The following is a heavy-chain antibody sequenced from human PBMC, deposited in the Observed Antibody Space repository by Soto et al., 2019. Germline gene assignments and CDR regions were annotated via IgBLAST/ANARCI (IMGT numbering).Heavy chain of an antibody. D-gene: IGHD3-22*01. CDR1: GGTFSKYA. CDR3: ASPLRDSNCCSGMAV. Sequence: QVQLVQSGAEMQQPGASVRVSCKASGGTFSKYAFSWVRQAPGQGLEWLGGTIPMFGTPNYAQKLQGRVDVSAAESTATVYMALSSLRSEDTAVYFCASPLRDSNCCSGMAVWGRGTKVTVSS. V-gene: IGHV1-69*01. J-gene: IGHJ6*02. CDR2: TIPMFGTP.